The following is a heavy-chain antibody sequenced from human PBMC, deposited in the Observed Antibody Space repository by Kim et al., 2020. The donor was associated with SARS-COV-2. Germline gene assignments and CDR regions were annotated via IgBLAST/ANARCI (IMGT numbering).Heavy chain of an antibody. Sequence: GGSLRLSCVTSGFTFSKYAMTWVRQAPGKGLEWVSGISTSGDSTVYADSVKGRFTISRDNSRDTLYLQMNSLRVEDAARYYCAKDAYSGFGGIAE. CDR3: AKDAYSGFGGIAE. J-gene: IGHJ1*01. V-gene: IGHV3-23*01. D-gene: IGHD6-19*01. CDR2: ISTSGDST. CDR1: GFTFSKYA.